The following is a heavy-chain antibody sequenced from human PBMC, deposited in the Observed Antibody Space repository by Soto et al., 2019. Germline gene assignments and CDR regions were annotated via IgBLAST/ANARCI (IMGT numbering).Heavy chain of an antibody. J-gene: IGHJ6*02. Sequence: PGESLKISCQGSGYSFTSYWIGWVRQMPGKGLKWMGIIYPGDSDTRYSPSFQGQVTISADKSISTAYLQWSSLKASDTAMYYCVGHLFVCSSTSCQGKVYYGKDVWGQGTTDIGS. CDR3: VGHLFVCSSTSCQGKVYYGKDV. V-gene: IGHV5-51*01. D-gene: IGHD2-2*01. CDR2: IYPGDSDT. CDR1: GYSFTSYW.